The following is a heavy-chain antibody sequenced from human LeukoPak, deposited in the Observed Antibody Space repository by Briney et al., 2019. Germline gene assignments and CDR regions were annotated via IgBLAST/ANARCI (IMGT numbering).Heavy chain of an antibody. CDR3: ARAYYDFWSGTFDY. CDR1: GYTFTSYA. CDR2: INAGNGNT. J-gene: IGHJ4*02. V-gene: IGHV1-3*01. Sequence: ASVKVSCKASGYTFTSYAMHWVRQAPGQRLEWMGWINAGNGNTKYSQKFQGRVTITRDTSASTAYMELSSLRSEDTTVYYCARAYYDFWSGTFDYWGQGTLVTVSS. D-gene: IGHD3-3*01.